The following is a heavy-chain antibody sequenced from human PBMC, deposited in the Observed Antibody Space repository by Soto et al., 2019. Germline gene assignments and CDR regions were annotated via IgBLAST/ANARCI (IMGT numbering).Heavy chain of an antibody. CDR3: ARNYGYNSGWFPFDY. V-gene: IGHV4-59*11. CDR2: IHSIGST. J-gene: IGHJ4*02. CDR1: GVSISGHY. D-gene: IGHD6-19*01. Sequence: NPSETLSLTCTVSGVSISGHYWNWIRQPPGKGLEWIGYIHSIGSTNYNPSLKSRVTMSVDTSNNEFSLKLSSVTAADTAVYYCARNYGYNSGWFPFDYWGQGTLVTVSS.